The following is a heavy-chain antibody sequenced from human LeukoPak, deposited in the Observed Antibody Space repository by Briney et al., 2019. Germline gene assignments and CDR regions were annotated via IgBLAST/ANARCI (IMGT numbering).Heavy chain of an antibody. CDR2: ISDGGSST. D-gene: IGHD6-13*01. V-gene: IGHV3-23*01. CDR1: GFTFSSNA. Sequence: GGSLRLSCAASGFTFSSNAMSWVRQAPGKGLEWVSAISDGGSSTYYTDSVKGRFTISRDNSKNTLYLQMNSLRAEDTAIYYCAKDLSSGSNWYYAFDIWGQGTMVTVSS. CDR3: AKDLSSGSNWYYAFDI. J-gene: IGHJ3*02.